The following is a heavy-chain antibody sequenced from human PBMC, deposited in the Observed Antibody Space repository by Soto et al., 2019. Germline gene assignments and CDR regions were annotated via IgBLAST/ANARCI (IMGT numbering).Heavy chain of an antibody. CDR1: GFTFSTFG. CDR2: TSYDGNNK. J-gene: IGHJ6*02. V-gene: IGHV3-30*18. D-gene: IGHD4-17*01. Sequence: QLVESGGGVVPPGASLRPSCAASGFTFSTFGMHWFRQTPGKGLEWGAVTSYDGNNKAYADSVKGRFTISRYNFKNTVALVMNNLKVDDTAVYYCAKYLQAYGDYDYYCYGLDVWGQGAPVSVSS. CDR3: AKYLQAYGDYDYYCYGLDV.